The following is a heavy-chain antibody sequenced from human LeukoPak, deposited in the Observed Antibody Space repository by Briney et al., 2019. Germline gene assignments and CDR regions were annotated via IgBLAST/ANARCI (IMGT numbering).Heavy chain of an antibody. Sequence: PSETLSLTCTVSGGSINNYYWGWIRQPAGKGLEWIGRIYTRGSTNYNPSLKSRVTMSVDPSKNQCSLKLSSVTAADTAVYYCARGRYCSADISSGGDAFDIWGQGTMVSVSP. V-gene: IGHV4-4*07. CDR1: GGSINNYY. CDR2: IYTRGST. D-gene: IGHD2-15*01. J-gene: IGHJ3*02. CDR3: ARGRYCSADISSGGDAFDI.